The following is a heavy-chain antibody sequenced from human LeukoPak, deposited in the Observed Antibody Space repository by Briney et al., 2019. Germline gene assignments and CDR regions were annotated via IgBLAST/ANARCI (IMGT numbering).Heavy chain of an antibody. J-gene: IGHJ4*02. CDR3: ARDPGGWYVDY. Sequence: VGSLRLSCAASGFTFSSYSMNWVRQAPGKGLEWVSSISSSSSYIYYADSVKGRFTISRDNAKNSLYLQMNSLRAEDTAVYYCARDPGGWYVDYWGQGTLVTVSS. CDR1: GFTFSSYS. D-gene: IGHD6-19*01. CDR2: ISSSSSYI. V-gene: IGHV3-21*01.